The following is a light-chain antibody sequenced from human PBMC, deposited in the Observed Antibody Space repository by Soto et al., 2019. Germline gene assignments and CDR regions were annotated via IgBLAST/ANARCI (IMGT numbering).Light chain of an antibody. V-gene: IGKV1-33*01. CDR2: DAS. Sequence: MQMTRSPSSLSASVGDRVTITCQASQDISNYLNWYQQKPGKAPKLLIYDASNLETGVPSRFSGSGSGTDFTFTISSLQPEDIATYYCQQYDNLPLTFGGGTKVDIK. J-gene: IGKJ4*01. CDR3: QQYDNLPLT. CDR1: QDISNY.